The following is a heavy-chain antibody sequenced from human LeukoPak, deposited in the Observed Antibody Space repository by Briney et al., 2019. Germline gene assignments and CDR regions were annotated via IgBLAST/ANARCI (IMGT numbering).Heavy chain of an antibody. CDR3: VRGDSRDY. D-gene: IGHD6-13*01. CDR2: INEAGSEK. J-gene: IGHJ4*02. Sequence: GGSLRLSCAASGFSVSAYWMSWVRQAPGKGLEWVANINEAGSEKPYVDSVKGRFTISRDNAKNSLYLDMDNLRAEDTAVYYCVRGDSRDYWGQGTLVTVSS. CDR1: GFSVSAYW. V-gene: IGHV3-7*01.